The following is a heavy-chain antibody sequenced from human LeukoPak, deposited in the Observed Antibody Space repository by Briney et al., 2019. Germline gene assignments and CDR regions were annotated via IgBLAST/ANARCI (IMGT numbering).Heavy chain of an antibody. D-gene: IGHD6-13*01. CDR1: GYTFTSYG. Sequence: GASVKVSCKASGYTFTSYGISWVRQAPGQGLEWMGWISAYNGNTNYAQKLQGRVTRTTDTSTSTAYMELRSLRSDDTAVYYCARRLLAAAGTGWFDPWGQGTLVTVSS. V-gene: IGHV1-18*01. CDR3: ARRLLAAAGTGWFDP. J-gene: IGHJ5*02. CDR2: ISAYNGNT.